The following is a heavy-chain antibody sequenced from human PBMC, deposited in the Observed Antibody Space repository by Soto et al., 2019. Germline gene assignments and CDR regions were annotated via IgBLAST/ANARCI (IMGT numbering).Heavy chain of an antibody. CDR2: INAGNGNT. J-gene: IGHJ6*02. D-gene: IGHD1-7*01. Sequence: ASXKVSCKASGYTFTSYAMHWVRQAPGQRLEWMGWINAGNGNTKYSQKFQGRVTITRDTSASTAYMELSSLRSEDTAVYYCASNHLGTKPYGMDVWGQGTTVTVSS. V-gene: IGHV1-3*01. CDR3: ASNHLGTKPYGMDV. CDR1: GYTFTSYA.